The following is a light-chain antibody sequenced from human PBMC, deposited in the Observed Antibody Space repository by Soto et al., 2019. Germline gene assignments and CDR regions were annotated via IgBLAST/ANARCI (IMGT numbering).Light chain of an antibody. Sequence: DIVLTQSPGTLSLSPGERATLSCRASQTVSSSSLAWYQQRPGLAPRLLIYGASTRTAGIPDRFTGSGSGTDFTLTISRLEPEDFAVYYCQQHGTSPITFGQGTRLEIK. CDR2: GAS. V-gene: IGKV3-20*01. CDR3: QQHGTSPIT. J-gene: IGKJ5*01. CDR1: QTVSSSS.